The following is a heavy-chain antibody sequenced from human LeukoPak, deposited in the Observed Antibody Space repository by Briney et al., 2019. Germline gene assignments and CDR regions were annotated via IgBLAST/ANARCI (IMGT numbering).Heavy chain of an antibody. J-gene: IGHJ6*02. CDR3: ARDRVDTVVSAPNFHYGMDV. Sequence: PGGSLRLSCAASGFTFRAYTMTWVRQAPGKGLEWVSFISSSSTYISNVDSVKGRFTISRDNAKNSLYLQMNSLRAEDTAVYYCARDRVDTVVSAPNFHYGMDVWGQGTTVTVTS. D-gene: IGHD5-18*01. CDR2: ISSSSTYI. CDR1: GFTFRAYT. V-gene: IGHV3-21*01.